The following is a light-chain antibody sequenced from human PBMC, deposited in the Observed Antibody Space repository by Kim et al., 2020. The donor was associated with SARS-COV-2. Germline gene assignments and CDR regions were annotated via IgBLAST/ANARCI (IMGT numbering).Light chain of an antibody. Sequence: DIQMTKSPSAMSASVGDSVTITCRASQGIGNYLAWFQQKPGKVPQRLIYAASRLQGGVPSRFSGTGSGTEFTLTISSLQPEDFATYYCLQHNDYPLTFGGGTKVDIK. J-gene: IGKJ4*01. CDR1: QGIGNY. CDR2: AAS. CDR3: LQHNDYPLT. V-gene: IGKV1-17*03.